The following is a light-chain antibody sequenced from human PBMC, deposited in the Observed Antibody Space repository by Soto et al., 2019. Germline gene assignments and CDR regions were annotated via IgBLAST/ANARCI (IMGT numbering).Light chain of an antibody. CDR1: QSISSY. CDR2: GAS. Sequence: DIQMTQSPSSLSASVGDRVTITCRASQSISSYLNWYHQKARKAPKLLIYGASSLQSGVPSGFSGGGSGTDFAITISSLQPEDFATYHCQQSYSTPLLTFGGGTKVEMK. J-gene: IGKJ4*01. CDR3: QQSYSTPLLT. V-gene: IGKV1-39*01.